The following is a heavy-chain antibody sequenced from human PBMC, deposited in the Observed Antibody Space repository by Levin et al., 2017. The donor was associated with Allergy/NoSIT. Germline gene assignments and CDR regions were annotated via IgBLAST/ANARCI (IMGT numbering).Heavy chain of an antibody. Sequence: PSETLSLTCTVSGGSISSGGYYWSWIRQHPGTGLEWIGYIYYSGSTYYNPSLKSRVTISVDTSKNQFSLKLSSVTAADTAVYYCARAGDILTPPGPLFDYWGQGTLVTVSS. V-gene: IGHV4-31*03. D-gene: IGHD3-9*01. CDR3: ARAGDILTPPGPLFDY. CDR1: GGSISSGGYY. CDR2: IYYSGST. J-gene: IGHJ4*02.